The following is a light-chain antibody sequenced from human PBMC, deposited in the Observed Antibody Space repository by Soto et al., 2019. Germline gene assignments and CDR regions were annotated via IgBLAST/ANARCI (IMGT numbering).Light chain of an antibody. J-gene: IGKJ1*01. CDR1: QSISSN. CDR3: QQYNNWPRT. CDR2: GAS. V-gene: IGKV3-15*01. Sequence: EIVMTQSPATLSVSPGERATLSCRASQSISSNLAWYQQKPGQAPRLLMYGASTRATGIPVRFSGSGSGTEFTLTISSLQSEDFAVYYCQQYNNWPRTFGQGTKVEI.